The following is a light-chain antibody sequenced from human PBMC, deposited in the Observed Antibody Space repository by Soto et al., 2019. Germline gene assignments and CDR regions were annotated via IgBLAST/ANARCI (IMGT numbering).Light chain of an antibody. J-gene: IGKJ1*01. CDR3: QQYSTSPWT. V-gene: IGKV3-20*01. Sequence: EIVLTQSPGTLSLSPGERATVSCRASQSVSSSYLAWYQQKPGQAPTLLIYGVSSRATGIPDRFSGSGSGTDFTLTISRLEPEDFAVYYCQQYSTSPWTFGQGTKVEIK. CDR2: GVS. CDR1: QSVSSSY.